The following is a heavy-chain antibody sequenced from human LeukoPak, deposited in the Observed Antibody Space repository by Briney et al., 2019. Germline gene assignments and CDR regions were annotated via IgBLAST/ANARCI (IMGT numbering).Heavy chain of an antibody. V-gene: IGHV3-23*01. D-gene: IGHD3-22*01. Sequence: QPGGSLRLSCAASGFTFSSYALSWVRQAPGKGLEWVSAISGSGGSTYYADSVKGRFTISRDNSKNTLYLQMNSLRAEDTAVYYCAKDPDYYDSSGDYWGQGTLVTVSS. J-gene: IGHJ4*02. CDR2: ISGSGGST. CDR3: AKDPDYYDSSGDY. CDR1: GFTFSSYA.